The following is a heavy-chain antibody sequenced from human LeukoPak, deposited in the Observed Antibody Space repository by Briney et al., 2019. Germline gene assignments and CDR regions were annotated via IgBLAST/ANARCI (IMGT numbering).Heavy chain of an antibody. CDR2: IYYSGST. J-gene: IGHJ6*02. D-gene: IGHD5-18*01. CDR1: GGSISSYY. Sequence: PSETLSLTCTVSGGSISSYYWSWIRQPPGKGLEWIGYIYYSGSTKYNPSLKSRVTISVDVSKNQFSLKLSSVTAADTAVYYCARHSRGGYRHGTYYYYGMDVWGQGTTVTVSS. CDR3: ARHSRGGYRHGTYYYYGMDV. V-gene: IGHV4-59*08.